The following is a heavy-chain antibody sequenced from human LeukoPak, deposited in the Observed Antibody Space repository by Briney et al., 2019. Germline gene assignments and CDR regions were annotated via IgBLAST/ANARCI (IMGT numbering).Heavy chain of an antibody. CDR2: IRYDGSNK. CDR1: GFTFSSYG. J-gene: IGHJ4*02. D-gene: IGHD2-8*01. V-gene: IGHV3-30*02. CDR3: ARDCTNGLCYADY. Sequence: PGGSLRLSCAASGFTFSSYGMHWVRQAPGKGLEWVAFIRYDGSNKYYADSVKGRFTISRDNAKNSLYLQMNSLKAEDTAVYYCARDCTNGLCYADYWGQGTLVTVSS.